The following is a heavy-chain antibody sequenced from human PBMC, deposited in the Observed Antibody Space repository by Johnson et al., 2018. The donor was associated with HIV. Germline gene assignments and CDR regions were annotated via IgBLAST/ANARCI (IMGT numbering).Heavy chain of an antibody. D-gene: IGHD6-13*01. Sequence: VQLVESGGGVVQPGRSLRLSCVVSGFTFSSYGIHWVRQAPGKGLEWVANIKQGGSEKYFVDSLKGRFIISRDNSKNTLYLQMNSLRAEDTAVYYCARVKQQVVRVGSDAFDIWGQGTMVTVSS. CDR1: GFTFSSYG. CDR2: IKQGGSEK. V-gene: IGHV3-7*01. J-gene: IGHJ3*02. CDR3: ARVKQQVVRVGSDAFDI.